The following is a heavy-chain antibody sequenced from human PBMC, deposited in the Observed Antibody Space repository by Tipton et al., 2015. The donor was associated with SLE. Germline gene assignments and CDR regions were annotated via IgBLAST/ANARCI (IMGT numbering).Heavy chain of an antibody. J-gene: IGHJ4*02. Sequence: LRLSCTVSGGSISSGTYYWSWIRQPAGKGLEWIGRIYTSGSTNYNPSLKSRVTISAATSKNQFSLKLSSVTAADTAVYHCASSQYCSDSSCYSFDYWGQGTLVTVSS. D-gene: IGHD2-2*02. CDR3: ASSQYCSDSSCYSFDY. V-gene: IGHV4-61*02. CDR1: GGSISSGTYY. CDR2: IYTSGST.